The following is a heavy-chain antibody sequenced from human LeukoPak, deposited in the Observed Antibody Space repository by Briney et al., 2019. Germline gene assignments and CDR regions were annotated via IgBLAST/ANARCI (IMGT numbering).Heavy chain of an antibody. J-gene: IGHJ4*02. CDR3: ARVVDHDYSDYYLDY. D-gene: IGHD4-11*01. CDR2: IKQEGSEK. Sequence: GGSLRLSCAASGFTFSSYGMSWVRQAPGKGLEWVANIKQEGSEKYYVDSVKGRFTISRDNAKNSLYLQMNSLRAEDTAVYYCARVVDHDYSDYYLDYWGQGTLVTVSP. V-gene: IGHV3-7*01. CDR1: GFTFSSYG.